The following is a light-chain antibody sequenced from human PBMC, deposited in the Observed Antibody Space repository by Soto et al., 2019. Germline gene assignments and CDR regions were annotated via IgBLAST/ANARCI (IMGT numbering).Light chain of an antibody. V-gene: IGKV3-20*01. CDR3: QQYGTSLIT. J-gene: IGKJ5*01. Sequence: EIVLTQSPGTLSLSPGEGATLSCRASQTIDNNYLAWYQQKFGQAPRLLMYGASRRATGIPDRFRGSGSGTDFTLAISRLEPEDFAVYFCQQYGTSLITFGQGTRLEI. CDR2: GAS. CDR1: QTIDNNY.